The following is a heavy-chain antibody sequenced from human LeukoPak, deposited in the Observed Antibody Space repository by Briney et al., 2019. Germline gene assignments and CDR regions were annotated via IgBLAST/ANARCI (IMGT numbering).Heavy chain of an antibody. CDR3: ARDAKGIAAAGNWFDP. J-gene: IGHJ5*02. CDR1: GYSISSGYY. CDR2: IYHSGST. D-gene: IGHD6-13*01. V-gene: IGHV4-38-2*02. Sequence: SETLSLTCTVSGYSISSGYYWGWIRQPPGKGLEWIGSIYHSGSTYYNPSLKSRVTISVDTSKNQSSLKLSSVTAADTAVYYCARDAKGIAAAGNWFDPWGQGTLVTVSS.